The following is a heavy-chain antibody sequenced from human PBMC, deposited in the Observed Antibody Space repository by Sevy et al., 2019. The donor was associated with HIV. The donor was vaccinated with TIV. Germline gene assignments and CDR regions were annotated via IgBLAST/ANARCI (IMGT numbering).Heavy chain of an antibody. J-gene: IGHJ5*02. CDR2: FDPEDGET. Sequence: ASVKVSCKVSGYTLTELSMHWVRQAPGKGLEWMGGFDPEDGETIYAQKFQGRVTMTRDTSISTAYMELSRLRSDDTAVYYCAKERVYCSGGTCKPGGWFDPWGQGTLVTVSS. CDR3: AKERVYCSGGTCKPGGWFDP. V-gene: IGHV1-24*01. CDR1: GYTLTELS. D-gene: IGHD2-15*01.